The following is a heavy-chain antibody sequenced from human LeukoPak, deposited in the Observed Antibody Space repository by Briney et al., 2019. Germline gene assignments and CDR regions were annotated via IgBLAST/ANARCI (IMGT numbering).Heavy chain of an antibody. D-gene: IGHD2-15*01. CDR2: ISAYNGNT. J-gene: IGHJ5*02. CDR1: GYTFTSYG. CDR3: ARGYCSGGSCYGGHWFDP. Sequence: ASVKVSCKASGYTFTSYGISWVRQAPGQGLEWMGWISAYNGNTNYAQKLQGRVTTTTDTSTSTAYMELRSLRSDDTAVYYCARGYCSGGSCYGGHWFDPWGQGTLVTVSS. V-gene: IGHV1-18*01.